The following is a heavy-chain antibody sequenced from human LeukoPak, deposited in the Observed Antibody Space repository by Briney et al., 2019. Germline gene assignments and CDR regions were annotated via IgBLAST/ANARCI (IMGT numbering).Heavy chain of an antibody. CDR2: ISSSGSTI. J-gene: IGHJ4*02. CDR3: AREGDYDYVWGSYRHLDY. V-gene: IGHV3-11*04. CDR1: GFTFSDYY. D-gene: IGHD3-16*02. Sequence: TGGSLRLSCAASGFTFSDYYMSWIRQAPGKGLEWVSYISSSGSTIYYADSVKGRFTISRDNAKNSLYLQMNSLRAEDTAVYYCAREGDYDYVWGSYRHLDYWGQGTLVTVSS.